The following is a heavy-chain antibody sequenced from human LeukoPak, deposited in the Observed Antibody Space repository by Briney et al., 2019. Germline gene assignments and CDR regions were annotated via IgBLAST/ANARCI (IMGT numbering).Heavy chain of an antibody. D-gene: IGHD6-19*01. CDR2: IKPDGSDK. V-gene: IGHV3-7*04. CDR1: GFTFSNYW. CDR3: ARDRPSGWYLQYYFNY. J-gene: IGHJ4*02. Sequence: PGGSPRLSCAASGFTFSNYWMSWVRQAPGKGLEWVANIKPDGSDKYYVDSVKGRFTISRDNAKNSLYLQMNSLRAEDTAVYYCARDRPSGWYLQYYFNYWGQGNLVTVSS.